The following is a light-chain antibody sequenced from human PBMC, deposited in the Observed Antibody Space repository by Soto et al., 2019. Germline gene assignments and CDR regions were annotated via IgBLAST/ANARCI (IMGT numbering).Light chain of an antibody. CDR3: NSFTSRHTLV. Sequence: QSALTQPASVSGSPGQSITISCTGTSSDIGGYNYVSWYQQHPGKAPKVIIYEVSNRPSGVSDRFSGSKSGNTASLTISGLLAEDEADYYCNSFTSRHTLVFGGGTKLTVL. CDR1: SSDIGGYNY. CDR2: EVS. J-gene: IGLJ3*02. V-gene: IGLV2-14*01.